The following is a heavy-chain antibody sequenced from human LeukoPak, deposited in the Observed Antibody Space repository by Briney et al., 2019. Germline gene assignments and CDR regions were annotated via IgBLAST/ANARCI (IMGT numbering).Heavy chain of an antibody. J-gene: IGHJ4*02. CDR1: GDTVTNYT. Sequence: ASVKVSCKASGDTVTNYTIHWVRQAPGQGLEWGGWSNAGDDNAKYSQKCQGRVTITRDTSASTAYVELSSLRAEDTAVYYCAIQHQLGRVGDYWGQGTLVTVSS. V-gene: IGHV1-3*01. CDR3: AIQHQLGRVGDY. D-gene: IGHD1-1*01. CDR2: SNAGDDNA.